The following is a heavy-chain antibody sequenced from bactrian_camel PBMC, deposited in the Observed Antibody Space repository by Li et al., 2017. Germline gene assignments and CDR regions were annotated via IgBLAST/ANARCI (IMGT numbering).Heavy chain of an antibody. Sequence: HVQLVESGGGSVQTGGSLKLSCAASGYTFVNRCMGWFRQAPGKEREAVASIDSEDSTSYADAVKGRYTISGDNAKNTLYLQMNSLKPEDTAMYYCATRFTESVCGPPSLNFGYRGQGTQVTVS. CDR1: GYTFVNRC. CDR2: IDSEDST. D-gene: IGHD4*01. J-gene: IGHJ6*01. V-gene: IGHV3S53*01. CDR3: ATRFTESVCGPPSLNFGY.